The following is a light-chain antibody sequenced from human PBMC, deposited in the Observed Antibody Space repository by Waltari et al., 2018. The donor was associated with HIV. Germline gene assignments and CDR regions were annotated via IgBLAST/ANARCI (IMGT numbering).Light chain of an antibody. V-gene: IGKV3-20*01. CDR2: GAS. J-gene: IGKJ2*01. CDR3: QQYGSSPLYT. CDR1: QSINSVY. Sequence: EIVLTQSPGTLSLSPGERAIISCRASQSINSVYLAWYQQIPGQAPRLLISGASSRATGIPDRFSGSGSGADFTLTISRLEPEDFAVYYCQQYGSSPLYTFGQGTKLEIK.